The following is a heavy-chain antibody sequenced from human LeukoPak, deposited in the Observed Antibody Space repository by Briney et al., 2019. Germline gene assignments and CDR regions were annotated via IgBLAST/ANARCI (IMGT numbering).Heavy chain of an antibody. Sequence: GASVKVSCKATGYTFTGYYIHWVRQAPGQGLEWMGWINSNSGGTNYAQKFQGRVTMTRDTSTTTAYMELNRLRSDDTAVYYCARVRRPDFSSSSYYYYMDVWGKGTTVTVSS. J-gene: IGHJ6*03. V-gene: IGHV1-2*02. CDR3: ARVRRPDFSSSSYYYYMDV. CDR2: INSNSGGT. CDR1: GYTFTGYY. D-gene: IGHD6-6*01.